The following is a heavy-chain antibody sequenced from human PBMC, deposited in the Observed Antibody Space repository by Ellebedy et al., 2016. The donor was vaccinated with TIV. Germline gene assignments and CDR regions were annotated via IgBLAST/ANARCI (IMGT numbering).Heavy chain of an antibody. CDR2: IDHSGNT. D-gene: IGHD2-15*01. CDR1: GGSMNITNW. V-gene: IGHV4-4*02. Sequence: GSLRLSCAVSGGSMNITNWWTWVRQPPGKGLEWIGEIDHSGNTNYSPSLKSRVTISVDNSKNQLSLKLTSVTAADTAVYYCAVGCGGFNCYYRHFYSGMDVWGQGTPVSVSS. CDR3: AVGCGGFNCYYRHFYSGMDV. J-gene: IGHJ6*02.